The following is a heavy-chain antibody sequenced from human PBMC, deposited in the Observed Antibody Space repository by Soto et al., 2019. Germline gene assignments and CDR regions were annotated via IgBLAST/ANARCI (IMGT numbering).Heavy chain of an antibody. CDR2: INHSGST. V-gene: IGHV4-34*01. D-gene: IGHD2-21*02. CDR1: GGSFSGYY. J-gene: IGHJ6*02. CDR3: ARDLWGYCGTXCYPLDV. Sequence: PSETLSLTCAVYGGSFSGYYWSWIRQPPGKGLEWIGEINHSGSTNYNPSLKSRVTISVDTSKNQFSLKLSSVTAADTAVYYCARDLWGYCGTXCYPLDVWGQGTTVT.